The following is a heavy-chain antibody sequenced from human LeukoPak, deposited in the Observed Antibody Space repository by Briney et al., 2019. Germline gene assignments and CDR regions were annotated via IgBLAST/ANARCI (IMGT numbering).Heavy chain of an antibody. V-gene: IGHV1-2*02. CDR2: INPNSGGT. J-gene: IGHJ4*02. CDR3: ARVNYYDSSGYYAGFDY. D-gene: IGHD3-22*01. CDR1: GYTFTNYD. Sequence: ASVKVSCKASGYTFTNYDINWVRQATGQGLEWMGWINPNSGGTNYAQKFQGRVTMTRDTSISTAYMELSRLRSDDTAVYYCARVNYYDSSGYYAGFDYWGQGTLVTVSS.